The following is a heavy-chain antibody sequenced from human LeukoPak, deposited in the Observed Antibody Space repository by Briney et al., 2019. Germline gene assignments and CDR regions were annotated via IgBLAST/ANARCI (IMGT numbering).Heavy chain of an antibody. J-gene: IGHJ3*02. CDR2: VFYSGRT. D-gene: IGHD1-20*01. CDR3: ARLGNWFDAFDI. Sequence: SETLSLTCTVSGGSISSYYWSWIRQAPGKGLEWIAYVFYSGRTSYNPSLKSRVTISVDTSKNQFSLKLSSVAAADTAVYYCARLGNWFDAFDIWGQGTMVTVSS. CDR1: GGSISSYY. V-gene: IGHV4-59*01.